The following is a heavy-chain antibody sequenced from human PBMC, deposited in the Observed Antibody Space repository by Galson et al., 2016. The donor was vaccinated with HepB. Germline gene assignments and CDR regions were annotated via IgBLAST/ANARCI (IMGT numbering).Heavy chain of an antibody. CDR3: ARGGDDFWSGPGSGWFDP. D-gene: IGHD3-3*01. CDR1: GVSASSLY. Sequence: SETLSLTCTVSGVSASSLYSSWIRQPPGKGLEWNGYIAYSGITNYNPSLKGRFTISVDTSKNQFTLKLSSVTAADTAVYYCARGGDDFWSGPGSGWFDPWGQGTLVTVSS. V-gene: IGHV4-59*02. CDR2: IAYSGIT. J-gene: IGHJ5*02.